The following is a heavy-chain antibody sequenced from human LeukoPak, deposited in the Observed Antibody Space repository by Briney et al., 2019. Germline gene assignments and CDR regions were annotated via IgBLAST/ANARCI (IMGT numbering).Heavy chain of an antibody. J-gene: IGHJ4*02. CDR1: GGSISSYY. D-gene: IGHD5-12*01. V-gene: IGHV4-4*07. Sequence: SETLSLTCTVSGGSISSYYWSWIRQPAGKGLEWIGRIYTSGSTNYNPSLKSRVTISVDTSKNQFSLKLTSVTAADTAVYYCARSGGYSGYSSVWSQGTLVTVSS. CDR3: ARSGGYSGYSSV. CDR2: IYTSGST.